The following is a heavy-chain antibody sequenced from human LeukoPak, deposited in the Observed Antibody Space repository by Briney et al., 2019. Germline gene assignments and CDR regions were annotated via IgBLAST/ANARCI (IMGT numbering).Heavy chain of an antibody. CDR1: GFTFSRYA. CDR2: ISRNGGST. CDR3: AKGAQYYGSGSHRRGHYFDS. V-gene: IGHV3-64*01. D-gene: IGHD3-10*01. Sequence: PGGSLRLSCAASGFTFSRYAMHWVRLAPGKGLEYVSAISRNGGSTYYGNSVKGRFTLSRDNSKNTMYLQMSSLRAEDTAVYYCAKGAQYYGSGSHRRGHYFDSWGQGTLVTVSS. J-gene: IGHJ4*02.